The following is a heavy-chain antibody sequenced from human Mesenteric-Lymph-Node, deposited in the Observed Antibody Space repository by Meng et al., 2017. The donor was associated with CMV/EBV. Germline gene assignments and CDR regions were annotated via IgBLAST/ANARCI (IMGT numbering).Heavy chain of an antibody. D-gene: IGHD5-12*01. CDR3: ARDLRRVRGYNGYEQTNWFDP. V-gene: IGHV1-2*02. CDR2: INPNSGGT. J-gene: IGHJ5*02. Sequence: ASVKVSCKASGYTFTSYDINWVRQATGQGLEWMGWINPNSGGTNYAQKFQGRVTMTRDTSISTAYMELSRLSSDDTAVYYCARDLRRVRGYNGYEQTNWFDPWGQGTLVTVSS. CDR1: GYTFTSYD.